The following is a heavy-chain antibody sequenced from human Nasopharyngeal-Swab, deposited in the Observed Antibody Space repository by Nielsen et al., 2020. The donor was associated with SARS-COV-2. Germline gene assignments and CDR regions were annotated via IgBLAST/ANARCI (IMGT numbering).Heavy chain of an antibody. Sequence: GESLKISCAASGFTFSSYAMSWVRQAPGKGLEWVSAISGSGGSTYYADSVKGRFTISRDNSKNTLYLQMNSLRAEDTAVYYCAKGLLGYCSSTSCGESDYWGQGTLVTVSS. J-gene: IGHJ4*02. V-gene: IGHV3-23*01. D-gene: IGHD2-2*01. CDR1: GFTFSSYA. CDR3: AKGLLGYCSSTSCGESDY. CDR2: ISGSGGST.